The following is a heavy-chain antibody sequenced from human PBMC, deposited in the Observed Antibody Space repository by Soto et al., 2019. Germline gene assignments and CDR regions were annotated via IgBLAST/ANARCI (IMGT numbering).Heavy chain of an antibody. V-gene: IGHV3-23*01. CDR2: ISGSGGST. CDR1: GFTFSSYA. Sequence: GGSLRLSCAASGFTFSSYAMSWVRQAPGKGLEWVSAISGSGGSTYYADSVKGRFTISRDNSKNTLYLQKNSLRAEDTAVYYCAKGYCTNGVCYKRYYYYGMDVWGQGTTVTVSS. J-gene: IGHJ6*02. D-gene: IGHD2-8*01. CDR3: AKGYCTNGVCYKRYYYYGMDV.